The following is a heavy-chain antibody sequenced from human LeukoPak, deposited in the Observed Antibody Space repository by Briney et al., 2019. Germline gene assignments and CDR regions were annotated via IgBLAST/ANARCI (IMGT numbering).Heavy chain of an antibody. Sequence: PGGSLRLSCAASGFTFSSYWMSWVRQAPGKGLEWVANINQDGSEKYSVDSVKGRFTISRDNAKNSLYLQMNSLRAEDTALYYCARDRAGGPVYWGQGTLVTVSS. CDR3: ARDRAGGPVY. CDR1: GFTFSSYW. V-gene: IGHV3-7*01. CDR2: INQDGSEK. D-gene: IGHD1-14*01. J-gene: IGHJ4*02.